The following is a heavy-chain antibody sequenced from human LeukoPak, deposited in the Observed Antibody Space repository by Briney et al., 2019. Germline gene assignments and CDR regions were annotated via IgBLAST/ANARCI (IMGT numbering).Heavy chain of an antibody. V-gene: IGHV3-30*02. CDR3: ARPYCSSTSCLFDY. Sequence: GGSLRLSCAASGFTFSSYGMHWVRQAPGKGLEWVAFIRYDGSNKYYADSVKGRFTISRDNSKNTLYLQMNSLRAEDTAVYYCARPYCSSTSCLFDYWGQGTLVTVSS. CDR1: GFTFSSYG. J-gene: IGHJ4*02. D-gene: IGHD2-2*01. CDR2: IRYDGSNK.